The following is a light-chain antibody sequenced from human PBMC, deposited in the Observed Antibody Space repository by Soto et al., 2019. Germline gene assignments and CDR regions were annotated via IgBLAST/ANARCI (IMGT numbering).Light chain of an antibody. CDR3: QQYNNWPRT. CDR2: GAS. Sequence: EIVMTQSPVTLSVSPGERATFSCRASQSFSSNLAWYQQRPGQAPRLLIYGASTRATSIPARFSGSGSETEFTLTISSLQSEDFAVYSCQQYNNWPRTFGQGTNLEIK. CDR1: QSFSSN. J-gene: IGKJ2*01. V-gene: IGKV3-15*01.